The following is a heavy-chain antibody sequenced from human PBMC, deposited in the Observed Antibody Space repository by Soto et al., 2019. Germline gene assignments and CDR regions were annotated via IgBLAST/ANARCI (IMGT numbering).Heavy chain of an antibody. J-gene: IGHJ2*01. D-gene: IGHD3-22*01. CDR1: GFTVSSNY. CDR3: ARDHYYDSSGYYSFWHWYFDL. Sequence: GSLRLSCAASGFTVSSNYMSWVRQAPGKGLEWVSYISSSSSTIYYADSVKGRFTISRDNAKNSLYLQMNSLRDEDTAVYYCARDHYYDSSGYYSFWHWYFDLWGRGTLVTVSS. V-gene: IGHV3-48*02. CDR2: ISSSSSTI.